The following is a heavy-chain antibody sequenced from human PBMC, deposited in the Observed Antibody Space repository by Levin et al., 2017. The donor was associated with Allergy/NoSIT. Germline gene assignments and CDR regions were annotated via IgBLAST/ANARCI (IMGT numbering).Heavy chain of an antibody. CDR1: GFTFSSYW. D-gene: IGHD1-26*01. Sequence: PGGSLRLSCAASGFTFSSYWMHWVRQAPGKGLVWVSRINSDGSRTSYADSVKGRFPISRDNAKNTLYLQMNSLRAEDTAVYYCARDNFYSGSYYAEYYYGMDVWGQGTTVTVSS. J-gene: IGHJ6*02. CDR2: INSDGSRT. V-gene: IGHV3-74*01. CDR3: ARDNFYSGSYYAEYYYGMDV.